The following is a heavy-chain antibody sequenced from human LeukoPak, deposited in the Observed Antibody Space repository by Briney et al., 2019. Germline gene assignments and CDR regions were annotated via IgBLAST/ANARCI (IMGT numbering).Heavy chain of an antibody. CDR3: AKAGGWYIFDY. J-gene: IGHJ4*02. Sequence: HPGGSLRLSCAASGFTFSDYYMSWVRQAPGKGLEWVSSISGSGGSTYYAESVKGRFTISRDNSKNTLYLQMNSLRAEDTAVFYCAKAGGWYIFDYWGQGTPVTVSS. CDR1: GFTFSDYY. D-gene: IGHD6-19*01. CDR2: ISGSGGST. V-gene: IGHV3-23*01.